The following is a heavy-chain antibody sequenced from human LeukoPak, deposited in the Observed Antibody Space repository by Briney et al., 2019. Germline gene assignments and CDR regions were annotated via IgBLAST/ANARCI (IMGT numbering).Heavy chain of an antibody. CDR2: INPSGGST. CDR1: GYTFTSYY. J-gene: IGHJ5*02. V-gene: IGHV1-46*01. D-gene: IGHD4-17*01. CDR3: ARVGFRLGGDSPNWFDP. Sequence: GASVKVSCKASGYTFTSYYMHWVRQAPGQGLEWMGIINPSGGSTSYAQKFQGRVTMTRDMSTSTAYMELRSLRSDDTAVYYCARVGFRLGGDSPNWFDPWGQGTLVTVSS.